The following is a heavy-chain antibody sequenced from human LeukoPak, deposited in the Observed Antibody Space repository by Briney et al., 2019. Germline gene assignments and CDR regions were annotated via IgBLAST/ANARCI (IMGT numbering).Heavy chain of an antibody. J-gene: IGHJ4*02. V-gene: IGHV3-23*01. CDR1: GFTFSSYA. CDR3: AKESRLLLWFGELSN. D-gene: IGHD3-10*01. Sequence: GGSLRLSCAASGFTFSSYAMSWVRQAPGKGLEWVSAISGSGGSTYYADSVKGRFTITRDNSKNTLYLQMNSLRAEDTAVYYCAKESRLLLWFGELSNWGQGTLVTVSS. CDR2: ISGSGGST.